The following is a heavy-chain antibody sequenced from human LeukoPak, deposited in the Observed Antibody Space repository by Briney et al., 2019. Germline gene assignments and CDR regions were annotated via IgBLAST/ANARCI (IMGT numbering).Heavy chain of an antibody. D-gene: IGHD2-15*01. Sequence: ASVKVSCKASGYTFTTYEINWGRQATGQGLEWMGWMNPNSGKTGYAPKFQSSVTMTRNTPISTAYLELSSLRSEDTAVYYCLLQQAYCSGGSCYPDSWGQGTLVTVSS. J-gene: IGHJ4*02. V-gene: IGHV1-8*01. CDR1: GYTFTTYE. CDR2: MNPNSGKT. CDR3: LLQQAYCSGGSCYPDS.